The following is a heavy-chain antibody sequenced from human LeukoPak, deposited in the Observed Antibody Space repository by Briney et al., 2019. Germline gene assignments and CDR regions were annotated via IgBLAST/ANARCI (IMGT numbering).Heavy chain of an antibody. CDR3: ASSRYCSGGSCWGIDY. CDR1: GFTVSSNY. D-gene: IGHD2-15*01. V-gene: IGHV3-53*01. J-gene: IGHJ4*02. CDR2: IYSGGST. Sequence: GSLRLSCAASGFTVSSNYMSWVRQAPGKGLEWVSVIYSGGSTYYADSVKGRFTISRDNSKNTLYLQMNSLRAEDTAVYYCASSRYCSGGSCWGIDYWGQGTLVTVSS.